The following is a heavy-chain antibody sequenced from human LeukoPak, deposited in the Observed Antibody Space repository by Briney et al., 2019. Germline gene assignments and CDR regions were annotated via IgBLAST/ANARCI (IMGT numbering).Heavy chain of an antibody. V-gene: IGHV3-30*04. D-gene: IGHD5-12*01. CDR3: AKDDAWVRYQD. J-gene: IGHJ4*02. Sequence: GGSLRLSCAASGFTFSSYAMHWVRQAPGKGLEWVAVISYDGSNKYYADSVKGRFTISRDNSKNTLDLQMNSLRAEDTAVYYCAKDDAWVRYQDWGQGTLVTVSS. CDR1: GFTFSSYA. CDR2: ISYDGSNK.